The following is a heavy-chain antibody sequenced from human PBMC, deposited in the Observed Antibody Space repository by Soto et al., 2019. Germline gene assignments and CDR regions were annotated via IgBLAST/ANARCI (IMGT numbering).Heavy chain of an antibody. CDR3: ARGGQGYYDFWSGYFSDYYYYYMDV. J-gene: IGHJ6*03. D-gene: IGHD3-3*01. CDR2: ISGSGGST. CDR1: GFTFSSYA. Sequence: GGSLRLSCAASGFTFSSYAMSWVRQAPGKGLEWVSAISGSGGSTCYADSAKGRFTISRDNSKNTLYLQMGSLRAEDMAVYYCARGGQGYYDFWSGYFSDYYYYYMDVWGKGTTVTVSS. V-gene: IGHV3-23*01.